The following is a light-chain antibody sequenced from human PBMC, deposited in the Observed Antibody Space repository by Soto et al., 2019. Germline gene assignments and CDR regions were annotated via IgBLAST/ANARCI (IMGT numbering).Light chain of an antibody. Sequence: QSALTQPASVSGSPGQSITISCTGTSSDVGGYNYVSWYQQHPGKAPKLMIYDVSNRPSGVSNRFSGSKSGNPASLTISGIQAEDEADYYCSSYTSSSTYVVFGGGTKLTVL. J-gene: IGLJ2*01. CDR2: DVS. CDR1: SSDVGGYNY. CDR3: SSYTSSSTYVV. V-gene: IGLV2-14*01.